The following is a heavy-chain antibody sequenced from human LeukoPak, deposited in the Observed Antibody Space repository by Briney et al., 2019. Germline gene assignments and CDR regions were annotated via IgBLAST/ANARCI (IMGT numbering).Heavy chain of an antibody. J-gene: IGHJ6*03. CDR2: ISSSSSYI. Sequence: GGSLRLSCAASGFTFSSYSMNWVRQAPGKGLEWVSSISSSSSYIYYADSVKGRFTISRDNAKNSLYLQMNSLRAEDTAVYYCARVNTAMAMDVWGKGTTVTVSS. CDR1: GFTFSSYS. CDR3: ARVNTAMAMDV. V-gene: IGHV3-21*01. D-gene: IGHD5-18*01.